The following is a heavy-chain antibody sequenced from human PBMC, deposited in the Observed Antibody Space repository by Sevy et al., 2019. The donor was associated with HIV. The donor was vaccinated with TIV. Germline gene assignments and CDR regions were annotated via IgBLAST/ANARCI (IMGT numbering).Heavy chain of an antibody. CDR3: ARHYGGSADF. CDR2: ISYSGDT. J-gene: IGHJ4*02. Sequence: SETLSLTCTVFGGSISSDSYNWGWIRQPPGKGLEWIGSISYSGDTHYHPSVKSRLSMSVDTSKNQFSLNLASVTAADTAVYFCARHYGGSADFWGQGTLVTVSS. V-gene: IGHV4-39*01. CDR1: GGSISSDSYN. D-gene: IGHD2-15*01.